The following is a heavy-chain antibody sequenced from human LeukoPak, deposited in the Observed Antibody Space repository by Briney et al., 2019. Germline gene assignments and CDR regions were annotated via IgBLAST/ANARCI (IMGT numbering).Heavy chain of an antibody. Sequence: SVKVSCKASGGTFSSYAISWVRQAPGQGLEWMGRIIPIFGTANYAQKFQGRVTITTDESPSTAYMELSSLRSEDTAVYYCARDRGVGYSSSYQIDYWGQGTLVTVSS. V-gene: IGHV1-69*05. J-gene: IGHJ4*02. CDR3: ARDRGVGYSSSYQIDY. CDR2: IIPIFGTA. D-gene: IGHD6-13*01. CDR1: GGTFSSYA.